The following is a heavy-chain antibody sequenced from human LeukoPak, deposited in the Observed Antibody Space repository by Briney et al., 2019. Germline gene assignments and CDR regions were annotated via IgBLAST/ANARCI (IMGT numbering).Heavy chain of an antibody. CDR2: VYHTGDS. V-gene: IGHV4-59*02. Sequence: SETLSLTCTVSGDSVSNFYWGWIRQSPGKGLEWIGYVYHTGDSNYKPSLKSRVTMSVDTSKDQVSPRLRSVTAADTAVYFCAGASTGTRWFDSWGRGTLVTVSS. D-gene: IGHD1/OR15-1a*01. J-gene: IGHJ5*01. CDR3: AGASTGTRWFDS. CDR1: GDSVSNFY.